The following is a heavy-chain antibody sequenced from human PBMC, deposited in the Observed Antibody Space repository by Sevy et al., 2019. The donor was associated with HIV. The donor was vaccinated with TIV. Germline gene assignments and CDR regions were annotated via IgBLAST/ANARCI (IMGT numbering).Heavy chain of an antibody. V-gene: IGHV3-23*01. J-gene: IGHJ4*02. CDR2: ISGSGGST. CDR3: AKGPPPDYYYDSSGYPYYFDY. D-gene: IGHD3-22*01. Sequence: GGSLRLSCAASGFTFSSYAMSWVRQAPGKGLEWVSAISGSGGSTYYADSVKGRFTISRDNSKNTLYLQMNSLRAEDTAVYYCAKGPPPDYYYDSSGYPYYFDYWGQGTLVTVSS. CDR1: GFTFSSYA.